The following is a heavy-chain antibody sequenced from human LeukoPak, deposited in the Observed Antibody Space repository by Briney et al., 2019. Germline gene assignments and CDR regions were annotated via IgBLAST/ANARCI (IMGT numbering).Heavy chain of an antibody. D-gene: IGHD3-10*01. CDR2: IIPIFGTA. Sequence: ASVKVSCKASGGTFSSYAISWVRQAPGQGLEWIGGIIPIFGTANYAQKFQGRVTITADESTSTAYMELSSLRSEDTAVYYCARDLTMVRGVDGMDVWGKGTTVTVSS. V-gene: IGHV1-69*13. J-gene: IGHJ6*04. CDR3: ARDLTMVRGVDGMDV. CDR1: GGTFSSYA.